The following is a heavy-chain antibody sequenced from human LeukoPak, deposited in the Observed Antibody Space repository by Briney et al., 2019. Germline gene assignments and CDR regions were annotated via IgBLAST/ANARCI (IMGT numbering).Heavy chain of an antibody. J-gene: IGHJ4*02. V-gene: IGHV1-3*01. D-gene: IGHD6-13*01. Sequence: ASVKVSCKASGYTFTSYAMHWVRQAPGQRLEWMGWINAGNGNTKYLQKFQGRVTITRDTSASTAYMELSSLRSEDTAVYYCASPLYSSSWYYFDYWGQGTLVTVSS. CDR2: INAGNGNT. CDR3: ASPLYSSSWYYFDY. CDR1: GYTFTSYA.